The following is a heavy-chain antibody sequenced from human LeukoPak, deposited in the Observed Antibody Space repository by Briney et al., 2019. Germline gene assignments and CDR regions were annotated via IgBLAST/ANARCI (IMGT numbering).Heavy chain of an antibody. CDR1: GFTFSSYS. CDR2: ISSSSSTI. Sequence: GGSLRLSCAASGFTFSSYSMNWVRQAPGKGLEWVSYISSSSSTIYYADSVKGRFTISRDNAKNSLYLQMNSLRAEDTAVYYCARDLYDFWSGYYVWGQGTLVTVSS. CDR3: ARDLYDFWSGYYV. J-gene: IGHJ4*02. V-gene: IGHV3-48*01. D-gene: IGHD3-3*01.